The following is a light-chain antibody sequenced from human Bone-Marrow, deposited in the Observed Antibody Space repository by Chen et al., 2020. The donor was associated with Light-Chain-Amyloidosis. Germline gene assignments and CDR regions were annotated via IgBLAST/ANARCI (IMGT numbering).Light chain of an antibody. CDR2: GAS. Sequence: VMTQSPVALSGSPGDTATLSCRASQSIRGNLAWYQQRPGQAPRLLIYGASARATGIPARFSGSGFETDFTLTISTIQSEDFAVYYCQQYNNWPLTFGQGTRVDIK. CDR1: QSIRGN. V-gene: IGKV3-15*01. J-gene: IGKJ1*01. CDR3: QQYNNWPLT.